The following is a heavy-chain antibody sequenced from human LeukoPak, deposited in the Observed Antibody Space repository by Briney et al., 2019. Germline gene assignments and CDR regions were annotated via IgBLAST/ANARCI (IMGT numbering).Heavy chain of an antibody. CDR3: AHSTYYYDSSGQGGVDY. CDR2: IYWNDDK. Sequence: SGPTLVKPTQTLTLTCTFSGFSLSTSGVGEGWIRQPPGKALEWLALIYWNDDKRYSPSLKSRLTITKDTSKNQVVLTMANMDPVDTATYYCAHSTYYYDSSGQGGVDYWGQGTLVTVSS. V-gene: IGHV2-5*01. CDR1: GFSLSTSGVG. J-gene: IGHJ4*02. D-gene: IGHD3-22*01.